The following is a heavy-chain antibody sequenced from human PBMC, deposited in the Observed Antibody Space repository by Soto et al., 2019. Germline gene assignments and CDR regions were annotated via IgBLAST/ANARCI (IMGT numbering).Heavy chain of an antibody. CDR2: ISTSGNTI. J-gene: IGHJ5*02. V-gene: IGHV3-11*01. D-gene: IGHD4-17*01. CDR3: ARSSDGYGEYFPYFDFDP. Sequence: PGGSLRLSCAASRFIFSVYNMGWIRQAPGKGLKWVSYISTSGNTIYYADSVKGRFTISRDNAKNSLYLQMNSLRAEDTAVYYCARSSDGYGEYFPYFDFDPWGRGTLVTVSS. CDR1: RFIFSVYN.